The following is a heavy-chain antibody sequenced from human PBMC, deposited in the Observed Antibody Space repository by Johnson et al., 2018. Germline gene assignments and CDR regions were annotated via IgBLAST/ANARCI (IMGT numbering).Heavy chain of an antibody. J-gene: IGHJ1*01. CDR3: ARDLRQPGAEYFQH. V-gene: IGHV3-74*03. Sequence: VQLQESGGGLVQPGGSMRLSCAVSGFTFRDYPMHWVRQAPGKGLVWVSRLGGDGSGTAYAGAVKGRFTISRDNTKSTLYLQMSSLRAEDTAVYYCARDLRQPGAEYFQHWGRGTLVTVSA. D-gene: IGHD3-10*01. CDR1: GFTFRDYP. CDR2: LGGDGSGT.